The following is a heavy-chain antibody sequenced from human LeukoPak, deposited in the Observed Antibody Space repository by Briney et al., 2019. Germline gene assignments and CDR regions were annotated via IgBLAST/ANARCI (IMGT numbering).Heavy chain of an antibody. Sequence: PGGSLRLSCAASKFTFGSYAMSWVRQAPGKGLEWVSGISGSGGSTYYADSVRGRFTISRDNSKNTLYLQMNSLRVEDTAVYYCAKSGITGTYDAFDIWGQGTMVTVSS. CDR3: AKSGITGTYDAFDI. CDR2: ISGSGGST. J-gene: IGHJ3*02. CDR1: KFTFGSYA. V-gene: IGHV3-23*01. D-gene: IGHD1-20*01.